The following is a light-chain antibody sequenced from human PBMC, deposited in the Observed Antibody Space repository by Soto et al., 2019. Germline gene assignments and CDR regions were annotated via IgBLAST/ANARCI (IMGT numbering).Light chain of an antibody. V-gene: IGKV1-39*01. CDR1: QNIITY. J-gene: IGKJ1*01. CDR2: GAS. CDR3: HHTYNPMGT. Sequence: DIQMTQSPSSLSASVGDKVTITCRASQNIITYLNWYQQKPGKAPNLLIYGASSLQSGVPSRFSGSASGTIFTPPIRSLKPKVFATYYCHHTYNPMGTFGKGTRVQ.